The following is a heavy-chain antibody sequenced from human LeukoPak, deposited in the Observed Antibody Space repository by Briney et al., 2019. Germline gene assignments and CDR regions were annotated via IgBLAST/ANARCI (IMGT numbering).Heavy chain of an antibody. CDR1: GGSISSYY. J-gene: IGHJ6*03. CDR2: IYYSGST. Sequence: SETLSLTCTVSGGSISSYYWSWIRQPPGKGLEWIGYIYYSGSTNYNPSLKSRVTISVDTSKNQFSLKLSSVTAADTAVYYCARQCSSSWDPNHYYYYMDVWGKGTTVTVSS. D-gene: IGHD2-2*01. V-gene: IGHV4-59*01. CDR3: ARQCSSSWDPNHYYYYMDV.